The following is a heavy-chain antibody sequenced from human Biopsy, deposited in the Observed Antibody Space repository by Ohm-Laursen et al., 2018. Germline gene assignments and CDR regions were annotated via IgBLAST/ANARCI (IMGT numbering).Heavy chain of an antibody. J-gene: IGHJ6*02. CDR3: ARNVRLQMTEHSGVISYSRYFAMDA. Sequence: GSLRLSCAASGFTFTDYDMSWVRHVPGQGLQWLALVSATATSVYYAASVRGRFFISRDNAENSVFLEMSNLRADDTALYYCARNVRLQMTEHSGVISYSRYFAMDAWGQGTTVTVSS. CDR2: VSATATSV. V-gene: IGHV3-11*01. D-gene: IGHD2-15*01. CDR1: GFTFTDYD.